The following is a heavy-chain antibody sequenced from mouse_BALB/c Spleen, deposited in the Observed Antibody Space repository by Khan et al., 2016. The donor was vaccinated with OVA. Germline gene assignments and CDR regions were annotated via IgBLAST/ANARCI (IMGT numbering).Heavy chain of an antibody. CDR3: ARAGGSCGMDY. V-gene: IGHV3-8*02. J-gene: IGHJ4*01. Sequence: VQLKESGPSLVKPSQTLSLSCSVTGYSITSGFWNWIRKFPGNKFEYLGYITYSGNIYYNPSLKSRISITRDTSKSQYYLQLNSVTTEDTATYYCARAGGSCGMDYWGQGTSVTVSS. CDR2: ITYSGNI. D-gene: IGHD1-1*02. CDR1: GYSITSGF.